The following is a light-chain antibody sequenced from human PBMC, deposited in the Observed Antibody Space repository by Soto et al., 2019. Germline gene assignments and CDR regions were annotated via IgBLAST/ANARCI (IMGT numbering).Light chain of an antibody. Sequence: QSALTQPPSVSGSPGQSVTISCTGTSSDVGRYNRVSWYQQSPGTAPKLMIYEVTNRPSGVPDRFSGSKSGNTASLTISGLQAEDEADYYCSSFTSDETRVFGGGTKVTVL. J-gene: IGLJ3*02. V-gene: IGLV2-18*02. CDR2: EVT. CDR1: SSDVGRYNR. CDR3: SSFTSDETRV.